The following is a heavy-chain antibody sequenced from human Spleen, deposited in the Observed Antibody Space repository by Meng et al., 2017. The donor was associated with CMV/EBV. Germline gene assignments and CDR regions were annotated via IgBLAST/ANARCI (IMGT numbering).Heavy chain of an antibody. D-gene: IGHD3-3*01. CDR2: INPNSGGT. V-gene: IGHV1-2*02. Sequence: ASVKVSCKTSGYTFTGHYLHWVRQAPGQGLEWMGWINPNSGGTKFAQKFQGRVTLTRDTSINTGYMELSSLTSDDTAVYYCARVRISTFGGGRYAFDIWGQGTTVTVSS. J-gene: IGHJ3*02. CDR3: ARVRISTFGGGRYAFDI. CDR1: GYTFTGHY.